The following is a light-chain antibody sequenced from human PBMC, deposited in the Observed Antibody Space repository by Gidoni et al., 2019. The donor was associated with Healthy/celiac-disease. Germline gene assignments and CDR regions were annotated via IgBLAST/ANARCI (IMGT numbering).Light chain of an antibody. CDR3: QQSYSTPRT. J-gene: IGKJ1*01. Sequence: DIQMTQSPSSLSASVGDRVTITCRASQSISSNLNWYQQKPGKAPNLLIYAASSLQSGVPSRFSGSGSGTDFTLTISSLQPDDFATYYCQQSYSTPRTFXQXTKVEVK. CDR2: AAS. CDR1: QSISSN. V-gene: IGKV1-39*01.